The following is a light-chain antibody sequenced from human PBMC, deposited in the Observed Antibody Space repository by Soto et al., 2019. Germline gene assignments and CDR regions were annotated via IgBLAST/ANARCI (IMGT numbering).Light chain of an antibody. V-gene: IGKV3-20*01. J-gene: IGKJ1*01. CDR1: QSVSSNH. Sequence: ESVFTQSPGILSLSPGERATLSCRASQSVSSNHLSWYQQQPCQAPRLLIYGGSSRATGIPVSFSRSGSENDFPPTITRLEPQDFAVYYCQQYSSPRTFGQGTQV. CDR3: QQYSSPRT. CDR2: GGS.